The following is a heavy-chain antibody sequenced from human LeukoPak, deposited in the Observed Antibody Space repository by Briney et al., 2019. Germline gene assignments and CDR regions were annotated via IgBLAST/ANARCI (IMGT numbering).Heavy chain of an antibody. CDR1: GFTVSSNY. CDR3: AKEGLFGWFDP. CDR2: IYSGGST. Sequence: GGSLRLSCAASGFTVSSNYMSWVRQAPGKGLEWVSVIYSGGSTYYADSVKDRFTISRDNSKNTLYLQMNSLRAEDTAVYYCAKEGLFGWFDPWGQGTLVTVSS. V-gene: IGHV3-66*01. D-gene: IGHD3-16*01. J-gene: IGHJ5*02.